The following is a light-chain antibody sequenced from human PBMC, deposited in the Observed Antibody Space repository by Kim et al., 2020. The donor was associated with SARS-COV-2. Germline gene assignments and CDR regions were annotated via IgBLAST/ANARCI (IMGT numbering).Light chain of an antibody. CDR1: QSISSW. J-gene: IGKJ2*01. Sequence: DIQMTQSPSTLSTSVGDRVTITCRASQSISSWLAWYQQKPGKAPKLLIYKASSLESGVPSRFSGSGSGTEFTLTISSLQPDDFATYYCQQYNSYPYTFGQGTKLEI. CDR2: KAS. V-gene: IGKV1-5*03. CDR3: QQYNSYPYT.